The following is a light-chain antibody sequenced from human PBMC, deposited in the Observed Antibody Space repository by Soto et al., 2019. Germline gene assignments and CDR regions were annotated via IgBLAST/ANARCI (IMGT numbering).Light chain of an antibody. CDR3: CSFAGSNTFV. J-gene: IGLJ1*01. CDR2: EGS. Sequence: QSVLTQPASVSGSPGQSITLSCTGTSSDVGSYNLVSWYQQHPGKAPKLMIYEGSKRPSGVSNRFSGSKSGNTASLTISGLRAEDEADYYRCSFAGSNTFVFGTGTKVAVL. V-gene: IGLV2-23*03. CDR1: SSDVGSYNL.